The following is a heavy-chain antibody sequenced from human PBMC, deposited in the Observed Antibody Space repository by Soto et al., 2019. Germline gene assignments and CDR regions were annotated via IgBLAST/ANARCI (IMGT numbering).Heavy chain of an antibody. D-gene: IGHD3-22*01. Sequence: PGGSLRLSCVGSGFDVTTNCMRWVRQAPGKGLECVSIVCTGGATHYADSVKGRFTISRDNAENSLYLQMNSLRAEDTAVYYCARGPGGYYDSSGYPSHYFDYWGQGTLVTVSS. CDR1: GFDVTTNC. V-gene: IGHV3-53*01. CDR2: VCTGGAT. CDR3: ARGPGGYYDSSGYPSHYFDY. J-gene: IGHJ4*02.